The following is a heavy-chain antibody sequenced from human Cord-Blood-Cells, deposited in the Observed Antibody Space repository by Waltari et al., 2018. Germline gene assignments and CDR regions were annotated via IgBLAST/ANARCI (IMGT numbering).Heavy chain of an antibody. CDR3: ARRSGEKGFDY. CDR2: IIHIFGTA. J-gene: IGHJ4*02. V-gene: IGHV1-69*06. Sequence: QVQLVQSGAEVNKPGSSVKVSCKAPGVTFSSYAISWVRQAPGQGLAWLGGIIHIFGTANYEQKFQGRVTITADKSTSTAYMELRSLRSEDMAVYYCARRSGEKGFDYWGQGTLVTVSS. CDR1: GVTFSSYA. D-gene: IGHD7-27*01.